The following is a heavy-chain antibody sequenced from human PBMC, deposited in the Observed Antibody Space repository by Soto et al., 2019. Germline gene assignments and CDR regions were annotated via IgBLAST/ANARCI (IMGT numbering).Heavy chain of an antibody. CDR2: INAGNGRE. V-gene: IGHV1-3*01. D-gene: IGHD3-10*01. J-gene: IGHJ4*02. CDR1: GYTFTSYT. CDR3: AGGEGWVGEASFDC. Sequence: QVQLEQSGAEVKKPGASVKVSCKTSGYTFTSYTLHWVRQAPGQGLEWMGWINAGNGREKYSQRFQDRVSLSTDKSATPAYRELRSLRSEDTAVYYCAGGEGWVGEASFDCWSQGTQVTVSS.